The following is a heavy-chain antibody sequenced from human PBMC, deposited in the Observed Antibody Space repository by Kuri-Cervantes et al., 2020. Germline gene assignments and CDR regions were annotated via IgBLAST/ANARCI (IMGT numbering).Heavy chain of an antibody. CDR2: ISDDGSNK. V-gene: IGHV3-30*03. CDR3: ATHLGRGGSRH. CDR1: GFTFSTYG. D-gene: IGHD2-15*01. J-gene: IGHJ4*02. Sequence: GESLKISCAASGFTFSTYGMHWVRQAPGKGLEWVAFISDDGSNKYYADSVKGRFTISRDNSKNTLYLQMNSLRAEDTAVYYCATHLGRGGSRHWGQGTLVTVSS.